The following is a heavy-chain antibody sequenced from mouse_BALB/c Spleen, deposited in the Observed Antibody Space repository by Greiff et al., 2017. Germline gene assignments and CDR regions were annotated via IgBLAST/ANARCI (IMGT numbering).Heavy chain of an antibody. J-gene: IGHJ4*01. CDR1: GYTFTSYW. D-gene: IGHD1-1*02. CDR2: IAPGSGST. Sequence: DLVKPGASVKLSCKASGYTFTSYWINWIKQRPGQGLEWIGRIAPGSGSTYYNEMFKGKATLTSDKSSSTAYMELSSLTSEDSAVYYCAREIYYYGGGAMDYWGQGTSVTVSS. V-gene: IGHV1S41*01. CDR3: AREIYYYGGGAMDY.